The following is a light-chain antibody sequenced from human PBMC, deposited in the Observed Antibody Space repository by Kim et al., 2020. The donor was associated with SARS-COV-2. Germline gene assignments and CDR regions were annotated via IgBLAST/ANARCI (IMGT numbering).Light chain of an antibody. V-gene: IGLV1-44*01. CDR3: AAWDDSLNGPV. Sequence: QSVLPQPPSASGTPGQRVTISCSGSSSNIGSNTVNWYQQLPGTAPKLLIYSNNQRPSGVPDRFSGSKSGTSASLAISGLQSEDDADYYCAAWDDSLNGPVFGGGTQLTVL. CDR1: SSNIGSNT. J-gene: IGLJ3*02. CDR2: SNN.